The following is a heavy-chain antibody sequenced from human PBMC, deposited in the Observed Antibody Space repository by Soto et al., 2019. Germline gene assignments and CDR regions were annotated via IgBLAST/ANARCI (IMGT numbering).Heavy chain of an antibody. D-gene: IGHD3-16*01. J-gene: IGHJ4*02. V-gene: IGHV3-7*01. CDR1: GFSFSNYW. Sequence: EVQLVESGGGLVQPGGSLRLSCAASGFSFSNYWMNWVRQAPGKGPEWVANIKYDGSTTDNVDSVKGRFTLSRDNAKNSLRLQMTSLRAEDTGVYYCAAYHIRWGIYWGQGTLVSVSS. CDR3: AAYHIRWGIY. CDR2: IKYDGSTT.